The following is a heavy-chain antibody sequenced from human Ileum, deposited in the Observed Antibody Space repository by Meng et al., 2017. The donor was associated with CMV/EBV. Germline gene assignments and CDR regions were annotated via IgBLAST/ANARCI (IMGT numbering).Heavy chain of an antibody. V-gene: IGHV1-69*04. D-gene: IGHD3-22*01. CDR1: TFSNYA. J-gene: IGHJ4*02. CDR3: TRVRYCDSSGYYLEFAY. CDR2: ILHILGTA. Sequence: TFSNYAFSLMRQAPGQGLEWMGRILHILGTANYAPEFQDRLTITADKSTSADYMELSSLRSEDTAVYYCTRVRYCDSSGYYLEFAYWGEGTLVTVSS.